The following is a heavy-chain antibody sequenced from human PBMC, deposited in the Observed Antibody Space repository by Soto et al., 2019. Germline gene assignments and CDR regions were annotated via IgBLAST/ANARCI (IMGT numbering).Heavy chain of an antibody. CDR2: IIPISGTA. D-gene: IGHD2-2*01. CDR3: ARSQGSSTSLEIYYYYYYGMDV. CDR1: GGTFSSYA. V-gene: IGHV1-69*13. Sequence: GASVKVSCKASGGTFSSYAISWVRQAPGQGLEWMGGIIPISGTANYAQKFQGRVTITADESTSTANMELSSLRSEDTAVYYCARSQGSSTSLEIYYYYYYGMDVWGQGTTVTVSS. J-gene: IGHJ6*02.